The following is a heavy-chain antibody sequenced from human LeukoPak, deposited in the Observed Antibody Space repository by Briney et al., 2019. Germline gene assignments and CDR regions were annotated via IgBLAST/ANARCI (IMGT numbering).Heavy chain of an antibody. V-gene: IGHV3-30*02. D-gene: IGHD2-15*01. CDR1: GFTFSHFG. Sequence: GGSLRLSCAASGFTFSHFGMHWARQAPGKGLEWVAFIRADGSGRYYADSVNGRFTISRDNTWTTVFLQMTSLTPEDSGVYYCANDPNPLLTLYHWGTGTLVSVS. J-gene: IGHJ5*02. CDR2: IRADGSGR. CDR3: ANDPNPLLTLYH.